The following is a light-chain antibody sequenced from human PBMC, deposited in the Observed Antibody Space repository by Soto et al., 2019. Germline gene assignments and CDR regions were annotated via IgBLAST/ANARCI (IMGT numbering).Light chain of an antibody. Sequence: IVITQSPSTLSVSPGERATLSCRASQSVGSNVAWYQQKPGQAPRLLIYGTSTRDTGIPARFSGSGSGTEFALTISSLQSEDFAVYYCQQFNVWHRTSAQRAKVDIK. CDR3: QQFNVWHRT. J-gene: IGKJ1*01. CDR1: QSVGSN. V-gene: IGKV3-15*01. CDR2: GTS.